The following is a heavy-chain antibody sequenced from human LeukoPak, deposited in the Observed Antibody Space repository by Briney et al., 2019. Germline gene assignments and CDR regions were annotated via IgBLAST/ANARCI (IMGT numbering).Heavy chain of an antibody. CDR1: GYTFTSYG. J-gene: IGHJ5*02. D-gene: IGHD3-10*01. CDR2: ISAYNGNT. CDR3: ARVKVRNMVRGVIITLDP. V-gene: IGHV1-18*01. Sequence: ASVTVSCKASGYTFTSYGISWVRQAPGQGLEWMGWISAYNGNTNYAQKLQGRVTMTTDTSTSTAYMELRSLRSDDTAVYYCARVKVRNMVRGVIITLDPWGQGTLVTVSS.